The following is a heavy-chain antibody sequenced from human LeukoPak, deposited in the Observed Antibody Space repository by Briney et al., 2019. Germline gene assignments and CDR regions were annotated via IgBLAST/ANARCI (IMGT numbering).Heavy chain of an antibody. CDR2: IHRSGST. J-gene: IGHJ3*02. V-gene: IGHV4-34*01. CDR3: VRGGGSYFI. D-gene: IGHD3-16*01. Sequence: SETLSLTCAVYGGSLNDYHWSWIRQTPGKGLEWIGEIHRSGSTNSNPPLKSRVKMSIDTSKNHFSLNLTSVTAADTAVYYCVRGGGSYFIWGQGATVTVPS. CDR1: GGSLNDYH.